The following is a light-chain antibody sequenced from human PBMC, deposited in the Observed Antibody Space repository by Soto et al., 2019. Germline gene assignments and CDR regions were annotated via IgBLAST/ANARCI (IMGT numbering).Light chain of an antibody. V-gene: IGKV3-11*01. CDR3: QHVSDWPPFT. CDR2: DAS. CDR1: QSVNSN. J-gene: IGKJ5*01. Sequence: EIVLTQSPARLSLSPGERATLSCRASQSVNSNLAWYQHKPGQAPRLLIYDASNRATGIPARFSGSGSGTDFTLTVSSVEPEDFAVYYCQHVSDWPPFTFGQGTRLE.